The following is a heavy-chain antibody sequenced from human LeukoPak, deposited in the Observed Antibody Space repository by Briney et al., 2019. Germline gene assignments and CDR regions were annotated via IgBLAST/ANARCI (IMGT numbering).Heavy chain of an antibody. CDR3: ARGMDIVVVPGYYYYMDL. CDR2: INHSGST. Sequence: SETLSLTCAVYGGSFSGYCWSWIRQPPGKGLEWIGEINHSGSTNYNPSLKSRVTISVDTSKNQFSLKLSSVTAADTAVYYCARGMDIVVVPGYYYYMDLWGKGTTVTVSS. CDR1: GGSFSGYC. D-gene: IGHD2-2*03. V-gene: IGHV4-34*01. J-gene: IGHJ6*03.